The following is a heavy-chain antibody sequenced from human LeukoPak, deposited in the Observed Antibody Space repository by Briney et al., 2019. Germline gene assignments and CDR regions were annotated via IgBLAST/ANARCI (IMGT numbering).Heavy chain of an antibody. CDR2: INPNINGT. CDR1: GYTFTGYY. Sequence: ASVKVSCKASGYTFTGYYIHWVRQAPGQGLEWMGWINPNINGTNYAQKFQGRVTMTGDRSISTAYMELSRLRSDDTAVYYCARPVSGDGTAAAQFDYWGQGTLVTVSS. CDR3: ARPVSGDGTAAAQFDY. V-gene: IGHV1-2*02. J-gene: IGHJ4*02. D-gene: IGHD6-13*01.